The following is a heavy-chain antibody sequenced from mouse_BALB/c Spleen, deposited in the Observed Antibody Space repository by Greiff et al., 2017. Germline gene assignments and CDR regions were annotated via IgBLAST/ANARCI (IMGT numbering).Heavy chain of an antibody. J-gene: IGHJ4*01. D-gene: IGHD1-3*01. CDR2: ISSGSSTI. CDR1: GFTFSSFG. Sequence: EVMLVESGGGLVQPGGSRKLSCAASGFTFSSFGMHWVRQAPEKGLEWVAYISSGSSTIYYADTVKGRFTISRDNPKNTLFLQMTSLRSEDTAMYYCARSRIRFYAMDYWGQGTSVTVSS. V-gene: IGHV5-17*02. CDR3: ARSRIRFYAMDY.